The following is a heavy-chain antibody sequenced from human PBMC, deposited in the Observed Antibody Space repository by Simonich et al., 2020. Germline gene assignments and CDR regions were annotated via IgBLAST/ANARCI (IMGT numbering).Heavy chain of an antibody. V-gene: IGHV1-2*06. Sequence: QVQLVQSGAEVKKPGASVKVSCKASGYTFTGYYMHWVRQAPGQGLEGMGRTKPNSGGTNNAQKFQGRVTMTRDTSISTAYTELSRLRSDDTAVYYCASGWDWGFSHMSDYWGQGTLVTVSS. CDR3: ASGWDWGFSHMSDY. CDR2: TKPNSGGT. D-gene: IGHD7-27*01. J-gene: IGHJ4*02. CDR1: GYTFTGYY.